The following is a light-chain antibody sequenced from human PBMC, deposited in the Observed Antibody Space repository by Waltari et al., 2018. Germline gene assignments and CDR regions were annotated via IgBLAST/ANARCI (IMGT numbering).Light chain of an antibody. J-gene: IGKJ1*01. CDR3: QQYYSSPAT. CDR1: QRISSY. Sequence: AIRITQSPSSLSASTGDRVTITCRASQRISSYLAWYQQKTGKAPKVLIYAASTLQSGVPSRFSGSGSGTDFTLTISCLQSEDFAIYYCQQYYSSPATFGQGTKVEIK. V-gene: IGKV1-8*01. CDR2: AAS.